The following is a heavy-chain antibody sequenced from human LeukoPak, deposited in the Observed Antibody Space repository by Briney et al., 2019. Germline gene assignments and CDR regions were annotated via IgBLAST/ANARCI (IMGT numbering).Heavy chain of an antibody. CDR1: GFTFSSYA. J-gene: IGHJ4*02. Sequence: GGSLRLSCAASGFTFSSYAMSWVRQAPGKGLEWVSSISGGDGTTYYADSVKGRFTISRDNSKNTLYLQMNSLRAEDTAVYYCAKYSPSPVGYWGQGTLVTVSS. D-gene: IGHD2-21*01. V-gene: IGHV3-23*01. CDR2: ISGGDGTT. CDR3: AKYSPSPVGY.